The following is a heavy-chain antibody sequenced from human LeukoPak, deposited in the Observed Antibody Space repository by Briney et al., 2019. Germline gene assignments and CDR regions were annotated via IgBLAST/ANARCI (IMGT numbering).Heavy chain of an antibody. CDR2: ITYSGGST. V-gene: IGHV3-23*01. CDR1: GFTFSSYG. D-gene: IGHD6-19*01. CDR3: AKVIAVAGVFDY. Sequence: GGSLRLSCAASGFTFSSYGMHWVRQAPGKGLEWVSAITYSGGSTYYADSVKGRFTISRDNSKNTLYLQMNSLRADDTAVYYCAKVIAVAGVFDYWGQGTLVTVSS. J-gene: IGHJ4*02.